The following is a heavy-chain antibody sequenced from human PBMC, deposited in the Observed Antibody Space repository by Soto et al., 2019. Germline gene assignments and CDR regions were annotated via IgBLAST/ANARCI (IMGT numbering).Heavy chain of an antibody. V-gene: IGHV3-23*01. CDR1: GFTFSXYS. Sequence: GGSLRLSCAASGFTFSXYSMSWVRQAPGRGLEWVSGFRTSGDGVTTYCADSVKGRFTISRDNSKNTLFLQMNSLRAEDTAIYYGAKTSGESHPETRVFDSWGQGTRVTAYS. J-gene: IGHJ4*02. CDR2: FRTSGDGVTT. CDR3: AKTSGESHPETRVFDS. D-gene: IGHD3-10*01.